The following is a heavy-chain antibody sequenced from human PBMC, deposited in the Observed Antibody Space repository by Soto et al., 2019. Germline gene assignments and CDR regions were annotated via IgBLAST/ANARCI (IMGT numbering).Heavy chain of an antibody. J-gene: IGHJ4*02. Sequence: PVESLKISCQGSGYSFASYWIGWFLQMPVEDLEWMGIIYPGDSDTRYSPSFQGQVTISADKSISTAYLQWSSLKASDTAMYYCARAPVYYYDSSGYYYFDYWGQGTLVTVSS. CDR3: ARAPVYYYDSSGYYYFDY. CDR2: IYPGDSDT. V-gene: IGHV5-51*01. CDR1: GYSFASYW. D-gene: IGHD3-22*01.